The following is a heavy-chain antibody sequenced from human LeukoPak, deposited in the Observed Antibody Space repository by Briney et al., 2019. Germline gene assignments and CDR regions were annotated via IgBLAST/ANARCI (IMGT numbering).Heavy chain of an antibody. CDR3: AKDQKLQPFHY. CDR1: GFTFSNYA. V-gene: IGHV3-30*04. D-gene: IGHD2-15*01. J-gene: IGHJ4*02. Sequence: GRSLRLSCAASGFTFSNYAMHWVRQAPGKGLEWVAFIQFDGIDIFYADSVKGRFTISRDNSKNTLYLQMNSLRPEDTSVYYCAKDQKLQPFHYWGQGTLVTVSS. CDR2: IQFDGIDI.